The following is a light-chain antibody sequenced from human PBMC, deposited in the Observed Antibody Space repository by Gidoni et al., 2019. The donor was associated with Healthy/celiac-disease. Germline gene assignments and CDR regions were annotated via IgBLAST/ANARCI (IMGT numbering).Light chain of an antibody. CDR2: AAS. CDR3: QQYYSYPRT. J-gene: IGKJ3*01. Sequence: AIRLTQSPSSFSASTGDRVTITCRASHGISSYLAWYQQKPGKAPKLLIYAASTLKSGVPSTFSGSGSGTDLTLTISCLQYEDFATYYCQQYYSYPRTFGPGTKVDIK. V-gene: IGKV1-8*01. CDR1: HGISSY.